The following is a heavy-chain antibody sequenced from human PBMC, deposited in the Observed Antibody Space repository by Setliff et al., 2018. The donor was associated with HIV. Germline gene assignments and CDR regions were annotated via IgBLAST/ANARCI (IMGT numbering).Heavy chain of an antibody. Sequence: TLSLPCTVSGGSISTSNWWGWIRQPPGKGLEWIGYIYNSASTSYTPSLKSRVTISVDTSKNQFSLKLSSVTAADTAVYYCARHSPSDYWGQGTLVTVS. CDR2: IYNSAST. J-gene: IGHJ4*02. V-gene: IGHV4-59*08. CDR3: ARHSPSDY. CDR1: GGSISTSNW.